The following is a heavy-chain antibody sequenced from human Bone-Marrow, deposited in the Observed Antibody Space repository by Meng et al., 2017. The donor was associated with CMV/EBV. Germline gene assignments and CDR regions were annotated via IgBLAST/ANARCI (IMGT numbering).Heavy chain of an antibody. J-gene: IGHJ4*02. CDR1: GFTFSSDW. V-gene: IGHV3-74*01. D-gene: IGHD3-9*01. Sequence: FSCAASGFTFSSDWMHWVRQAPGKGLVWVSRMNGDGSTSSYADSVKGRFTISRDNAKNTLYLQMNSLRAEDTAVYYCARSPDYYDYWGQGTLVTVSS. CDR2: MNGDGSTS. CDR3: ARSPDYYDY.